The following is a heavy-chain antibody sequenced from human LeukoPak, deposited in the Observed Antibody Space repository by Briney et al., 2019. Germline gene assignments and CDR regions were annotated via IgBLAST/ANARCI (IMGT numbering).Heavy chain of an antibody. CDR1: GGSISSGDYY. CDR3: ARTSRTGEPEYFQH. D-gene: IGHD2-8*02. V-gene: IGHV4-30-4*01. J-gene: IGHJ1*01. Sequence: PQTLSLTCTVSGGSISSGDYYWSWIRQPPGKGLEWIGYIYYSGSTYYNPSLKSRVTTSVDTSENQFSLRLSSVTAADTAVYYCARTSRTGEPEYFQHWGQGTLVTVSS. CDR2: IYYSGST.